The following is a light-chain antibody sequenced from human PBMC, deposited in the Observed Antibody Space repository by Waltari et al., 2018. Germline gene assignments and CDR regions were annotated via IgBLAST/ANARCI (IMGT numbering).Light chain of an antibody. CDR1: SSRDGICYP. V-gene: IGLV2-23*02. CDR2: EVT. J-gene: IGLJ1*01. Sequence: QSGLTQPASLSGSPGQSIPIPCTGTSSRDGICYPCSWYPQSPGKAPKLMVYEVTNRTSGVSDRFSGSKSGNPASLTIYGLQSEDEADYYCCSYAGRGIYVFGTGTKVTVL. CDR3: CSYAGRGIYV.